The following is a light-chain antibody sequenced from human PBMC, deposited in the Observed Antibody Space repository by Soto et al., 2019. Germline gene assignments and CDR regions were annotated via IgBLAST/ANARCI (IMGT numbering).Light chain of an antibody. Sequence: QSALTQPASVSGSPGQSITISCTGTSSDVGGYNYVSWYQQHPGKAPKLMIYDVSNRPSGVSNRFSGSKSGNTASLTIPGLQAEDEADYYCSSYTSSSTIVVFGGGTKLTVL. J-gene: IGLJ2*01. CDR3: SSYTSSSTIVV. CDR2: DVS. V-gene: IGLV2-14*01. CDR1: SSDVGGYNY.